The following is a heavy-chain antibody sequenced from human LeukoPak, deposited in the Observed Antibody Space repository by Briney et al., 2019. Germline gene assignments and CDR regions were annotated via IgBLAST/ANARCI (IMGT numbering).Heavy chain of an antibody. D-gene: IGHD4-17*01. J-gene: IGHJ4*02. V-gene: IGHV1-69*13. CDR3: ARDASRSTVFDY. CDR2: IIPIFGTA. Sequence: SVKVSCKASGGTISSYAISWVRQAPGQGLEWMGGIIPIFGTANYAQKFQGRVTITADESTSTAYMELSSLRSGDTAVYYCARDASRSTVFDYWGQGTLVTVSS. CDR1: GGTISSYA.